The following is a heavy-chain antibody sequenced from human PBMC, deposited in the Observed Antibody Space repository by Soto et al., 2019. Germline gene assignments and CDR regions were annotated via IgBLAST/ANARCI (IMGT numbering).Heavy chain of an antibody. Sequence: SVKVSCKASGGTFSSYAISWVRQAPGQGLEWMGGIIPIFGTANYAQKFQGRVTITADESTSTAYMELSSLRSEDTAVYYCARGQNVPRYLRYYYGMDVWGQGTTVTVSS. CDR3: ARGQNVPRYLRYYYGMDV. CDR2: IIPIFGTA. D-gene: IGHD1-20*01. J-gene: IGHJ6*02. CDR1: GGTFSSYA. V-gene: IGHV1-69*13.